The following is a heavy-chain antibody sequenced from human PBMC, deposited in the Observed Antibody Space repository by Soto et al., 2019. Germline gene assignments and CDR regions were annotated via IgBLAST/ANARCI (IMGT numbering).Heavy chain of an antibody. CDR3: ARSDSWPNNWFDP. CDR2: IYYSGST. V-gene: IGHV4-59*01. Sequence: SSETLPLTSTVSGCSIISYDWGWIRQPPGKGLEWIGYIYYSGSTNYNPSLKSRVTISVDTSKNQFSLKLSSVTAADTAVYYCARSDSWPNNWFDPWGQGTLVTVSS. D-gene: IGHD2-21*02. CDR1: GCSIISYD. J-gene: IGHJ5*02.